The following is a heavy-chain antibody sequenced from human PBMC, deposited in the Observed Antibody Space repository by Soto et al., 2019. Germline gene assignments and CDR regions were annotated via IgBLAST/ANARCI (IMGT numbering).Heavy chain of an antibody. D-gene: IGHD6-13*01. Sequence: SETLSLTCAVYGGSFSGYYWTWIRQPPGTGLEWIGEINHSGSTNYNPSLKSRVTISVDTSKNQFSLKLSSVTAPDTAVYYCVRAAGRMVDYYFDYWGQGTLVTVSS. J-gene: IGHJ4*02. CDR3: VRAAGRMVDYYFDY. CDR1: GGSFSGYY. V-gene: IGHV4-34*01. CDR2: INHSGST.